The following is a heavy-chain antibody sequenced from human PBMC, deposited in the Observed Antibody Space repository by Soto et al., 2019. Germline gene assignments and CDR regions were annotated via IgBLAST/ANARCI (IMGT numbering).Heavy chain of an antibody. V-gene: IGHV3-23*01. CDR2: ISGSGGST. CDR3: ARDVGSSGSSRWFDT. Sequence: GGSLSLSCAASGFTFSSYAMSWVRQAPGKGQERVSAISGSGGSTYYADTVKGRFTISRDHSKSTLYLQLNSLRAEDTATYYCARDVGSSGSSRWFDTWGQGTLVTVSS. D-gene: IGHD3-10*01. CDR1: GFTFSSYA. J-gene: IGHJ5*02.